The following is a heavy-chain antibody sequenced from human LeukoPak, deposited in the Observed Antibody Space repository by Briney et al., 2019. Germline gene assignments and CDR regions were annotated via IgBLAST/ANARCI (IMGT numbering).Heavy chain of an antibody. D-gene: IGHD2-2*01. Sequence: GGSLRLSCAASGFTFSKAWMTWVRQAPGKGLEWVGRIKSKTDGGTTDYAAPVKGRFTISRDDSKNTLYLQMNSLKTEDTAVYYCTTEDCSSTSCPVWFDPWGQGTLVTVSS. CDR3: TTEDCSSTSCPVWFDP. J-gene: IGHJ5*02. V-gene: IGHV3-15*01. CDR1: GFTFSKAW. CDR2: IKSKTDGGTT.